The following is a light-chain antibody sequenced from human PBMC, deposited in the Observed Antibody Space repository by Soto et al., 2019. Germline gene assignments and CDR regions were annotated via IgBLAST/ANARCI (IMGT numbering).Light chain of an antibody. Sequence: QSVLTQPASVSGSPGQSITISCTGTSSDVGGYNYVSWYQQQSGKAPKLIIHEVSNRPSGVSNRFSGSKSGNTASLTISGLQAEDEADYYCSSYTSSSTRVFGSGTKVTVL. CDR3: SSYTSSSTRV. J-gene: IGLJ1*01. CDR2: EVS. CDR1: SSDVGGYNY. V-gene: IGLV2-14*01.